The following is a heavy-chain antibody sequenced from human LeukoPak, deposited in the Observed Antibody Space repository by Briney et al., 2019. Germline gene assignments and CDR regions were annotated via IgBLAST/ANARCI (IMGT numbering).Heavy chain of an antibody. J-gene: IGHJ3*02. CDR3: AHRPVLRFLKDAFDI. Sequence: ESGPTLVNPTQTLTLTCTFSGFSLSTSGVGVGWIRQPPGKALEWLALIYWNDDKRYSPSLKSRLTITKDISKNQVVLTMTNMGLVDTATYYCAHRPVLRFLKDAFDIWGQGTMVTVSS. CDR1: GFSLSTSGVG. CDR2: IYWNDDK. V-gene: IGHV2-5*01. D-gene: IGHD3-3*01.